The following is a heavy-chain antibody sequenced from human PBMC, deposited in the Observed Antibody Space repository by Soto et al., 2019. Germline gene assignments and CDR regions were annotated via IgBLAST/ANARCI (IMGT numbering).Heavy chain of an antibody. CDR3: AREGYYSGSGTYSPPRYYGMDV. CDR1: VYTFINYG. D-gene: IGHD3-10*01. Sequence: QVQLVQSGAEVKKPGASVKVSCKASVYTFINYGITWVRQAPGQGLEWMGWISDYNGNTYYGKKFQGRVTMTTDTSTRTAYMELKSLRSDDTAVYYCAREGYYSGSGTYSPPRYYGMDVWGQGTTVTVSS. J-gene: IGHJ6*02. CDR2: ISDYNGNT. V-gene: IGHV1-18*01.